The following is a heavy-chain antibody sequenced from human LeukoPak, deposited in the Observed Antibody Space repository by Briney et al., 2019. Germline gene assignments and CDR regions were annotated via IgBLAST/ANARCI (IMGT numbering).Heavy chain of an antibody. J-gene: IGHJ4*02. V-gene: IGHV3-23*01. CDR2: ISGSGDYT. CDR3: ARDSVLLWFGDLPYYFDI. Sequence: PGGSLRLSCAASGFTFNSYAMSWVRQAPGKGLEWVSAISGSGDYTYYADSEKGRVTISRDNSKNTLYLQMSSLRAEDTAVYYCARDSVLLWFGDLPYYFDIWGQGTLVTVSS. D-gene: IGHD3-10*01. CDR1: GFTFNSYA.